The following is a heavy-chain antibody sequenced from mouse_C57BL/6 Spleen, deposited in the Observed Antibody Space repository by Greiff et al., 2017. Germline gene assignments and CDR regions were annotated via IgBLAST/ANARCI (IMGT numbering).Heavy chain of an antibody. Sequence: LVRPGASVKLSCKASGYTFTSYGISWVKQRTGQGLEWIGEIYPRSGNTYYNEKFKGKATLTADKSSSTAYMELRSLTSEDSAVYFCARPLGSSPYYFDYWGQGTTLTVSS. V-gene: IGHV1-81*01. D-gene: IGHD1-1*01. CDR3: ARPLGSSPYYFDY. CDR1: GYTFTSYG. CDR2: IYPRSGNT. J-gene: IGHJ2*01.